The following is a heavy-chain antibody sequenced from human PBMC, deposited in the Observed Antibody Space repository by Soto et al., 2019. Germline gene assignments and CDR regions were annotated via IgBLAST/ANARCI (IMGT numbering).Heavy chain of an antibody. V-gene: IGHV1-8*01. J-gene: IGHJ4*02. CDR2: MNPNSGNT. Sequence: GASVKVSCQASGYTFSDYYINWVRQATEQGLEWMGWMNPNSGNTGYAQKFQGRVTMTRDFFTSTAYMELTSLTSEDTAVYYCARLARMGRQLWLPIDFRAQGTLVTVSS. D-gene: IGHD5-18*01. CDR1: GYTFSDYY. CDR3: ARLARMGRQLWLPIDF.